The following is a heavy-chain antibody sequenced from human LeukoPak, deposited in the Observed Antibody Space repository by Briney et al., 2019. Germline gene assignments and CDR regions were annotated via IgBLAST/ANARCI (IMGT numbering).Heavy chain of an antibody. V-gene: IGHV3-23*01. J-gene: IGHJ4*02. CDR2: ISGSGGST. CDR3: AKDRKGIVGATNFDY. D-gene: IGHD1-26*01. CDR1: GFTFSSYA. Sequence: PGGSLRLSCAASGFTFSSYAMSWVRQAPGKGLEWVSAISGSGGSTYYADSVKGRFTISRDNSKSTLYLQMNSLRAEDTAVYYCAKDRKGIVGATNFDYWGQGTLVTVSS.